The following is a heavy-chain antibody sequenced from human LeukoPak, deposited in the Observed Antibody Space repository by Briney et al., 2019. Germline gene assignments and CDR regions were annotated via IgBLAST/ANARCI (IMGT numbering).Heavy chain of an antibody. D-gene: IGHD2-15*01. V-gene: IGHV3-23*01. J-gene: IGHJ5*02. CDR3: AKDRPSPFCSGSSCSGENWFDP. CDR2: IGGNGRDT. Sequence: QSGGSLRLSCAASGFAFSRYAMTWVRQAPGKGLDWVSDIGGNGRDTFYADSVTGRFAISRDNSKDTLYLHMNSLKAEDTAVYYCAKDRPSPFCSGSSCSGENWFDPWGQGTLVTVSS. CDR1: GFAFSRYA.